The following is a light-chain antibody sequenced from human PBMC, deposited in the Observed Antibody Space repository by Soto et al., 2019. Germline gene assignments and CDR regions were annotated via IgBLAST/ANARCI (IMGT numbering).Light chain of an antibody. CDR1: SSNIGSHH. CDR2: RSD. Sequence: QSVLSQPPSASGTPGQRVTIPCSGSSSNIGSHHVNWYQHLPGTAPKLLIYRSDQWPSGVPDRFTGSKSGTSASLAISGHRSEDEAVYYCAAWGDSLVFGGGTKVTVL. CDR3: AAWGDSLV. V-gene: IGLV1-47*01. J-gene: IGLJ2*01.